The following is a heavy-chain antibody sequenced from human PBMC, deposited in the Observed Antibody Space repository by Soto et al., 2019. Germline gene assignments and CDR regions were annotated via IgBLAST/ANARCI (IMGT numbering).Heavy chain of an antibody. D-gene: IGHD6-19*01. Sequence: GESLKLSCKGSGYSFTSYWIGWVRQMPGKGLEWMGIIYPGDSDTRYSPSFQGQVTISADKSISTAYLQWSSLKASDTAMYYCARHNIGSGWYGGASTGPLKVYYYGMDVWGQGTTVTVS. CDR1: GYSFTSYW. V-gene: IGHV5-51*01. CDR3: ARHNIGSGWYGGASTGPLKVYYYGMDV. J-gene: IGHJ6*02. CDR2: IYPGDSDT.